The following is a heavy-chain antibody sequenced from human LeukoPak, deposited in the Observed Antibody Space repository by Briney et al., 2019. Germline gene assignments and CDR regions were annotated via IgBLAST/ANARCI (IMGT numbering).Heavy chain of an antibody. J-gene: IGHJ2*01. CDR3: ARDGVWFGETLDTLYWYFDL. CDR1: GGSISSYY. Sequence: PSETLSLTCTVSGGSISSYYWSWIRQPAGKGLEWIGRIYTSGSTNYNPSLKSRVTMSVDTSKKQFSLKLTSVTAADTAVYYCARDGVWFGETLDTLYWYFDLWGRGTLVTVSS. V-gene: IGHV4-4*07. CDR2: IYTSGST. D-gene: IGHD3-10*01.